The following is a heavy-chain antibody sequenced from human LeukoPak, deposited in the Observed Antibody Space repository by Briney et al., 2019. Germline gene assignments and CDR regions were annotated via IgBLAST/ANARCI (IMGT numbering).Heavy chain of an antibody. CDR3: ARDSEYDYGFDY. D-gene: IGHD4/OR15-4a*01. J-gene: IGHJ4*02. Sequence: SETLAFTFTVSRRSISSYYLSWSRHAPVKVLEWIGSIYYIVISNYNPSLKSRVTISVGTSTNQFSLNLNSVTAADTAVYYCARDSEYDYGFDYWGQGTLVTVSS. CDR2: IYYIVIS. CDR1: RRSISSYY. V-gene: IGHV4-59*01.